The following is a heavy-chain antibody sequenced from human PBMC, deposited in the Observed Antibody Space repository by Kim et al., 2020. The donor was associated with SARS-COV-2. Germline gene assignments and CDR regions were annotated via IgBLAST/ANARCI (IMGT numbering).Heavy chain of an antibody. V-gene: IGHV3-30-3*02. Sequence: YFADSVEGRFTISRDNSKNTLYLQMNSMRVDDTAVYYCAKDRESPHALLDRWGQGNLVTVSS. J-gene: IGHJ5*02. CDR3: AKDRESPHALLDR. D-gene: IGHD2-21*01.